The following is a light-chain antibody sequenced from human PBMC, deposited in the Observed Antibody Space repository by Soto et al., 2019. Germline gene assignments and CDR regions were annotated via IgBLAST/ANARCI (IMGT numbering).Light chain of an antibody. CDR3: SSYTTGSTLPWV. CDR2: GVN. CDR1: SNDIGTYEY. J-gene: IGLJ1*01. Sequence: QSGLTQPASVSVSPGQSITISCTGSSNDIGTYEYVSWHQHHPGRAPKLIIFGVNDRPSGISDRFSGSKSGNTASLTIFGLQLEDEAVYYCSSYTTGSTLPWVFGTGTKVTVL. V-gene: IGLV2-14*01.